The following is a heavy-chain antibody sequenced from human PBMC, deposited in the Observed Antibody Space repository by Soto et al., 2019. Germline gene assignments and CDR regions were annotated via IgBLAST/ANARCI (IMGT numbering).Heavy chain of an antibody. CDR3: ARDRSNWNYYYGMDV. CDR2: ISYDGSNK. V-gene: IGHV3-30-3*01. J-gene: IGHJ6*02. CDR1: GFTFSSYA. D-gene: IGHD1-20*01. Sequence: QVQLVESGGGVVQPGRSLRLSCAASGFTFSSYAMHWVRQAPGKGLEWVAVISYDGSNKYYADSVKGRFTISRDNSKNTLYLQMNSLRAEDTAVYYCARDRSNWNYYYGMDVWGQGTTVTVSS.